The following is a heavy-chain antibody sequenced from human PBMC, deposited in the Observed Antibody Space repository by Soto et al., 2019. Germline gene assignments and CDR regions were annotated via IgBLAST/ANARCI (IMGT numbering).Heavy chain of an antibody. Sequence: SETLSLTCTVSGGSISSGDYYWSWIRQPPGKGLEWIGYIYYSGSTYYNPSLKSRVTIPVDTSKNQFSLKLSSVTAADTAVYYCARDLGSGSIDYWGQGTLVTVS. J-gene: IGHJ4*02. CDR2: IYYSGST. CDR1: GGSISSGDYY. V-gene: IGHV4-30-4*01. D-gene: IGHD3-10*01. CDR3: ARDLGSGSIDY.